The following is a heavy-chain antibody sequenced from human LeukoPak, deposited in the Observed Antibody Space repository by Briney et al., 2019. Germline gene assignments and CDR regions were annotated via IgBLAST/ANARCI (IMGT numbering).Heavy chain of an antibody. CDR3: TTVWGYCSSTSCYDDPDY. CDR2: TKSKTDGGTT. J-gene: IGHJ4*02. Sequence: GGSLRLSCAASGFTFSNAWMSWVRQAPGKGLEWVGRTKSKTDGGTTDYAAPVKGRFTISRDDSKNTLYLQMNSLKTEDTAVYYCTTVWGYCSSTSCYDDPDYWGQGTLVTVSS. CDR1: GFTFSNAW. V-gene: IGHV3-15*01. D-gene: IGHD2-2*01.